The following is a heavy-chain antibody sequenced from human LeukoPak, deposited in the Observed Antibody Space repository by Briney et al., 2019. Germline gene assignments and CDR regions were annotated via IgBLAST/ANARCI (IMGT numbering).Heavy chain of an antibody. CDR2: IYYSGST. Sequence: KPSETLSLTCTVSGGSISSSSYYWGWIRQPPGRGLEWIGSIYYSGSTYYNPSLKSRVTISLDTSKNQFSLMLRSVTAADTAVYYCATDPDYSDRSVEAFWGQGTLVTVSS. CDR1: GGSISSSSYY. J-gene: IGHJ4*02. D-gene: IGHD3-16*01. CDR3: ATDPDYSDRSVEAF. V-gene: IGHV4-39*07.